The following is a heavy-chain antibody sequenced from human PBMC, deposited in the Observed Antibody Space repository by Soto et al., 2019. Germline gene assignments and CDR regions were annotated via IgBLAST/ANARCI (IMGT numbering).Heavy chain of an antibody. CDR2: IYYSGST. Sequence: PSETLSLTCTVSGGSISSGDYYWSWIRQPPGKGLEWIGYIYYSGSTYYNPSLKSRVTISVDTSKNQFSLKLSSVTAADAAVYYCARDLIATAMIDYWGQGTLVTVSS. D-gene: IGHD5-18*01. J-gene: IGHJ4*02. V-gene: IGHV4-30-4*01. CDR1: GGSISSGDYY. CDR3: ARDLIATAMIDY.